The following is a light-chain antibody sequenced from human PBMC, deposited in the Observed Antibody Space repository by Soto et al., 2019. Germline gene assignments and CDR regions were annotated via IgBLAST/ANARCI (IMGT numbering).Light chain of an antibody. Sequence: EIVLTQSPGTLSLSPGERATLSCRASQSVSSSYLAWYQQIPGQAPRLLIYGASKRATGIPDRFSGSGSGTDFTLTICRMEPADFAVYYCQQYGSSPPLTFGGGTKVEIK. V-gene: IGKV3-20*01. CDR1: QSVSSSY. CDR2: GAS. J-gene: IGKJ4*01. CDR3: QQYGSSPPLT.